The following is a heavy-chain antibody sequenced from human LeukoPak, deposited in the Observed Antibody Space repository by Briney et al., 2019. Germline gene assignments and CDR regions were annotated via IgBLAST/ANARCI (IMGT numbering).Heavy chain of an antibody. CDR3: ARDSLPTWEF. J-gene: IGHJ4*02. D-gene: IGHD1-26*01. Sequence: GGSLRLSCAASGFTFSSYSMNWVRRAPGKGLEWVSSISSSSSYIYYADSVKGRLTISRDNAKNSLYLQMNSLRAEDTAVYYCARDSLPTWEFWGQGTLVTVSS. V-gene: IGHV3-21*01. CDR2: ISSSSSYI. CDR1: GFTFSSYS.